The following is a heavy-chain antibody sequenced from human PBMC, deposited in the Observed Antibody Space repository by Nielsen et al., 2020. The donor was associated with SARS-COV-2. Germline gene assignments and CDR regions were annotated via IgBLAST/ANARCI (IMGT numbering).Heavy chain of an antibody. CDR1: GGSFSGYY. CDR2: INHSGST. D-gene: IGHD6-13*01. J-gene: IGHJ4*02. CDR3: AREQQRIYDY. Sequence: SETLSLTCAVYGGSFSGYYWSWIRQPPGKGLEWIGEINHSGSTNYNPSLKSRVTISVDTSKNQFSLKLSSVTAADTAVYYCAREQQRIYDYWGQGTLVTVSS. V-gene: IGHV4-34*01.